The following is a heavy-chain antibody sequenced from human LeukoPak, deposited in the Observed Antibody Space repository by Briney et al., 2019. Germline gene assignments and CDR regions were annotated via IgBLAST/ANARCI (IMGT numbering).Heavy chain of an antibody. CDR1: GYTFTSYD. CDR2: MNPSSGNT. Sequence: ASVKVSCKASGYTFTSYDINWVRQAPGQGLDWMGWMNPSSGNTGYAQKFQGRVTMTRNISISTAYMELSSLRSDDSAVYFCARGRRHADWGTGTTVTVSS. CDR3: ARGRRHAD. D-gene: IGHD2-2*01. J-gene: IGHJ6*04. V-gene: IGHV1-8*01.